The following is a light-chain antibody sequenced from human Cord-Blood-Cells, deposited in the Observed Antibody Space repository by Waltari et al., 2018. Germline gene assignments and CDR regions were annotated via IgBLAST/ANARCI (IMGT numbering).Light chain of an antibody. J-gene: IGKJ1*01. CDR1: QSISSS. CDR2: AAS. V-gene: IGKV1-39*01. Sequence: DIQMTQSPSSLSASVGDRVTITCRASQSISSSLNLYQQKPGKAPKLLIYAASRLQSGIPSRFSGSGSGTDFTLTISSLQPEDFATYYCQQSYSTPPTFGQGTKVEIK. CDR3: QQSYSTPPT.